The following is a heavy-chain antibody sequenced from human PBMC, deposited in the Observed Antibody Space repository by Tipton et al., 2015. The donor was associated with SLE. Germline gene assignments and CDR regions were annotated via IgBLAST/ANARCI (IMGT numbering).Heavy chain of an antibody. J-gene: IGHJ6*03. V-gene: IGHV3-23*01. Sequence: SLRLSCAASGFTFSSYAMSRVRQAPGQGLEWVSAISGSGGSTYYADSVKGRFTISRDNSKNTLYLQMNSLRGEDTAVYFCARNYYDSSGYYYDNVVNYYYYMDVWGKGTTVTVSS. D-gene: IGHD3-22*01. CDR3: ARNYYDSSGYYYDNVVNYYYYMDV. CDR2: ISGSGGST. CDR1: GFTFSSYA.